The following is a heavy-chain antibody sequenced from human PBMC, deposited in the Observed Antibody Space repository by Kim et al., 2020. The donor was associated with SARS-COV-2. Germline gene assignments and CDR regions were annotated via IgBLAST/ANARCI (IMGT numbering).Heavy chain of an antibody. D-gene: IGHD6-13*01. J-gene: IGHJ4*02. CDR3: ARVWKIAEIDY. CDR2: I. V-gene: IGHV3-21*01. Sequence: IDTPESVKGRFTISRDNAKNSLYLQMNSLRAEDTSVYYCARVWKIAEIDYWGQGTLVTVSS.